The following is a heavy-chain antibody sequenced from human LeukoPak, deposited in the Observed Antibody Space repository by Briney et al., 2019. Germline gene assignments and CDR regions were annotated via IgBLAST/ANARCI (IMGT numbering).Heavy chain of an antibody. CDR1: GFTFSSYG. V-gene: IGHV3-30*02. CDR3: AKEFNFFRGVIISTDY. J-gene: IGHJ4*02. D-gene: IGHD3-10*01. Sequence: GGSLRLSCAASGFTFSSYGMHWVRQAPGKGLEWVAFIRYDGSDENYADSVKGRFTISRDNSKNTLYLQMNSLRPEDTAVYYCAKEFNFFRGVIISTDYWGQGTLVTVSS. CDR2: IRYDGSDE.